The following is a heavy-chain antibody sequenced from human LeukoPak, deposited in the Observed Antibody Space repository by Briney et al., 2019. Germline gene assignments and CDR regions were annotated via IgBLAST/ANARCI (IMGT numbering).Heavy chain of an antibody. CDR2: IRSKAYGGTT. CDR3: TSGSGYP. CDR1: GFTFGDYS. D-gene: IGHD3-10*01. V-gene: IGHV3-49*04. J-gene: IGHJ5*02. Sequence: GRSLRLSCTVSGFTFGDYSMSWVRQAPGKGLEWVGFIRSKAYGGTTEYAASVKGRFTISRDDSKSIAYLQMNSLKTEDTAVYYCTSGSGYPWGQGTLVTVSS.